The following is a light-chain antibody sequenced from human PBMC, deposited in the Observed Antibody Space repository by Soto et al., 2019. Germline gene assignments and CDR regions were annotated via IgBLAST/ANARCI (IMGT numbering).Light chain of an antibody. J-gene: IGKJ5*01. CDR3: HQRSNWNT. Sequence: EIVLTQSPATLSLSPGERATLSCRASQSVSSYLAWYQQKPGQAPRLLIYDASNRATGIPARFSGSGSGTDFTLTISRLEPEDFAVYYCHQRSNWNTFGQGTRLEIK. CDR1: QSVSSY. V-gene: IGKV3-11*01. CDR2: DAS.